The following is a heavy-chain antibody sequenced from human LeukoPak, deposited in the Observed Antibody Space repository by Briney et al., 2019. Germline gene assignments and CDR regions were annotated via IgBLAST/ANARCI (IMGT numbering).Heavy chain of an antibody. J-gene: IGHJ3*02. Sequence: ASVKVSCKASGGTFSSYAFSWVRQAPGQGLEWMGRIILIHGISNYAQKFQGRVTITADKSTSTAYMELNSLRSEDTAVYYCAREHSSGFDIWGQGTMVTVSS. CDR1: GGTFSSYA. CDR2: IILIHGIS. D-gene: IGHD6-19*01. CDR3: AREHSSGFDI. V-gene: IGHV1-69*04.